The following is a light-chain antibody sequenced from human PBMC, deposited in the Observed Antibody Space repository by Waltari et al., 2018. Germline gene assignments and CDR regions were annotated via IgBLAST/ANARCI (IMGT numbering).Light chain of an antibody. Sequence: QSALTQTATVSGSPGQSITISCTGTSSDVGHYNLVSWYQQYPGKAPKVMIYDDNRRPSGVSDRFSGSKSGNTASLTISGVQAEDEADYYCCSYAGSYTWVFGGGTKLTVL. CDR2: DDN. CDR1: SSDVGHYNL. V-gene: IGLV2-23*01. J-gene: IGLJ3*02. CDR3: CSYAGSYTWV.